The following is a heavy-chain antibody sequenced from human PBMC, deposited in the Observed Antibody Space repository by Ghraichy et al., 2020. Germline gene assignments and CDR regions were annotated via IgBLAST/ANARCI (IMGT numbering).Heavy chain of an antibody. CDR3: AKEIHNWNYEGGAFDI. D-gene: IGHD1-7*01. CDR2: ISGSGGST. CDR1: GFTFSSYA. V-gene: IGHV3-23*01. J-gene: IGHJ3*02. Sequence: GGSLRLSCAASGFTFSSYAMSWVRQAPGKGLEWVSAISGSGGSTYYADSVKGRFTISRDNSKNTLYLQMNSLRAEDTAVYYCAKEIHNWNYEGGAFDIWGQGTMGTVSS.